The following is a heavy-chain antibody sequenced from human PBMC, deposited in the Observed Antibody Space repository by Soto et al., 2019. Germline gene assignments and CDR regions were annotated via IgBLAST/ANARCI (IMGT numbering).Heavy chain of an antibody. CDR3: AREGPSVTVTALYNWFDP. CDR1: GGTFSNYA. CDR2: IIPILGIA. Sequence: QVQLVQSGAEVKKPGSSVKVSCKASGGTFSNYAITWVRQSPGQGLEWMGRIIPILGIANYAQKFQGRVTITADKSTRTAYMELSSLRSEDTAVYYCAREGPSVTVTALYNWFDPWGQGTLVTVSS. D-gene: IGHD2-15*01. V-gene: IGHV1-69*04. J-gene: IGHJ5*02.